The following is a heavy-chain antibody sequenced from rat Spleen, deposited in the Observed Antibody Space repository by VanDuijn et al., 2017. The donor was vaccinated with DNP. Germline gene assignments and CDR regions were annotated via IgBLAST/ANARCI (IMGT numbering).Heavy chain of an antibody. D-gene: IGHD4-3*01. CDR2: INSAGST. V-gene: IGHV3-3*01. Sequence: EVQLQESGPGLVKPSQSLSLTCSVTGYSITSSYRWNWIRKFPGNKLEWMGYINSAGSTNYNPSLKTRISITRDTSKNQFFLQVNSVTTEDTATYYCACGVGTYWGQGVMVTVSS. CDR3: ACGVGTY. CDR1: GYSITSSYR. J-gene: IGHJ2*01.